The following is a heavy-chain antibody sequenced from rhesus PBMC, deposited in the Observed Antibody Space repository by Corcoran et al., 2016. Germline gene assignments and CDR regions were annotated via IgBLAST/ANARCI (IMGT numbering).Heavy chain of an antibody. CDR1: GGSLQAYYI. Sequence: QVQLQESGSGLVKPEESLSLTRAVCGGSLQAYYIPYSNRHPPGECRAGLGTGNGLEGIENSYGLSASPSYNPTLKSLVTISKDTSKNQFFLNLSSVTAADTAVYYCARDYSSSHPDYWGQGVLVTVSS. CDR3: ARDYSSSHPDY. J-gene: IGHJ4*01. CDR2: SYGLSASP. V-gene: IGHV4S9*01. D-gene: IGHD6-43*01.